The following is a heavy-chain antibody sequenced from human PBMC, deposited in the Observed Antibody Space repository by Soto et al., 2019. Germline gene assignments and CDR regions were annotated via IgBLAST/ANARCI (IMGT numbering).Heavy chain of an antibody. V-gene: IGHV4-39*01. CDR1: CVSISSSSYY. Sequence: TLSLTWNVSCVSISSSSYYWVWIRQPPGKGLEWIGSIYYSGSTYYNPSLKSRVTISVDTSKNQFSLKLSSVTAADTAVYYCTLPKIFEYYGMDVWGQGTTVTVSS. CDR3: TLPKIFEYYGMDV. CDR2: IYYSGST. J-gene: IGHJ6*02. D-gene: IGHD3-3*01.